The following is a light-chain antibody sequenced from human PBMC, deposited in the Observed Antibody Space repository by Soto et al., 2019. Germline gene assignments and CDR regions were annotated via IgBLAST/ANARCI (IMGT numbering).Light chain of an antibody. V-gene: IGKV3-20*01. J-gene: IGKJ5*01. CDR2: GAS. CDR3: QQYGSSPIT. CDR1: QSVSNNY. Sequence: EIVLTQSPGTLSLSPGERATLSCRASQSVSNNYLAWYQQKPGQAPRLLIHGASSRATGIPDRLSGSGSGTDFTLTISRLEPEDFAVYYCQQYGSSPITFGQGTRLEIK.